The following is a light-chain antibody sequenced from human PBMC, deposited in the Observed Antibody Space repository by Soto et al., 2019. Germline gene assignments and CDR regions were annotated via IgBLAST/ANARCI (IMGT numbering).Light chain of an antibody. CDR3: QHFTNFPST. CDR2: DAS. J-gene: IGKJ4*01. CDR1: QGISNS. Sequence: AIQLTQSPSSLSASVGDRVTFTCRASQGISNSLAWYQQKPGKPPKLLIYDASSLENGVPSRFSGSGSGTDFTLAISSLQPDDSATYYCQHFTNFPSTVGGGTKVDIK. V-gene: IGKV1D-13*01.